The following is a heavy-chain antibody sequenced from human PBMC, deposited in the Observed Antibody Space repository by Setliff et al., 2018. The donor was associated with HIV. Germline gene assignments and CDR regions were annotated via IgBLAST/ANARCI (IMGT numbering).Heavy chain of an antibody. Sequence: SETLSLTCGVYGGSLSDYYWSWIRQPPGKGLEWIGEINHSGSSNYNPSLKSRVTISVDTSKNQLSLNVTSVAAADTAVYYCARSSRGYCSGGSCYGFDPWGQGNLVTVSS. CDR3: ARSSRGYCSGGSCYGFDP. CDR2: INHSGSS. J-gene: IGHJ5*02. CDR1: GGSLSDYY. V-gene: IGHV4-34*01. D-gene: IGHD2-15*01.